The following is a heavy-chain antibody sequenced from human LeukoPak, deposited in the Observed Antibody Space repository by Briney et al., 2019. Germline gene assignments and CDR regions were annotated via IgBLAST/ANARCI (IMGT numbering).Heavy chain of an antibody. CDR3: GRDCSGGSCYGAFDI. J-gene: IGHJ3*02. D-gene: IGHD2-15*01. CDR1: GASIRSGNYY. V-gene: IGHV4-30-4*01. Sequence: SETLSLTCTVSGASIRSGNYYWSWIRQPPGKGLEWIGYIYDSGSTYYNPSLKSRITISVDTSENRFSLKLSSVTATDTAVYYCGRDCSGGSCYGAFDIWGQGTMVTVSS. CDR2: IYDSGST.